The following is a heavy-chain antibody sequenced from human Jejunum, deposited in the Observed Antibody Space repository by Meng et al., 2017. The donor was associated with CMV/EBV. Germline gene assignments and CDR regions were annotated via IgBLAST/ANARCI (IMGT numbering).Heavy chain of an antibody. CDR3: ARLRGGGCSSTTCSNAFDI. V-gene: IGHV3-48*04. Sequence: SYSMNWVRQAPGKGLEWVSYISISRSTIYYADSVKGRFTISRDNAKNSLYLQMNSLRAEDTAVYYCARLRGGGCSSTTCSNAFDIWGQGTMVTVSS. CDR2: ISISRSTI. J-gene: IGHJ3*02. CDR1: SYS. D-gene: IGHD2-2*01.